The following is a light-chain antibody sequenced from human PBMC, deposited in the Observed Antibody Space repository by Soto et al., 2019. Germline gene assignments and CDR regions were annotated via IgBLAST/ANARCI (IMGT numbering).Light chain of an antibody. CDR2: DIS. CDR1: QDLTTN. J-gene: IGKJ5*01. V-gene: IGKV3-15*01. CDR3: QQYNNSPFS. Sequence: EITMTQFPGILSASPGEGVTLSCRAAQDLTTNFAWYQQKRGQAPRLLIYDISSRATGVPARFRGSGSGTEFTLSISGLQSEDFAVYFCQQYNNSPFSFGQGTRLEIK.